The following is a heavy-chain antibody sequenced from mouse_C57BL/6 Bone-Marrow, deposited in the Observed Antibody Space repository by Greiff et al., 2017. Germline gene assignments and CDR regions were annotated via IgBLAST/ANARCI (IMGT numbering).Heavy chain of an antibody. CDR2: IYPGSGST. CDR3: ARYDGYPLAY. D-gene: IGHD2-3*01. J-gene: IGHJ3*01. CDR1: GYTFTSYW. V-gene: IGHV1-55*01. Sequence: QVQLQQPGAELVKPGASVKMSCKASGYTFTSYWITWVKQRPGQGLEWIGDIYPGSGSTNYNEKFTSKATLTVDTSSNTAYMQLSSLTSEDSAVYYCARYDGYPLAYWGQGTLVTVSA.